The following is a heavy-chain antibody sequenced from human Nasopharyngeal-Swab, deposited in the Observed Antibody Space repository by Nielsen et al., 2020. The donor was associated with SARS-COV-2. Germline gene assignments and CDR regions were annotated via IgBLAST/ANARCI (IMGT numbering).Heavy chain of an antibody. CDR3: AKDRYCSSTSCHYYYYYYMDV. D-gene: IGHD2-2*01. CDR2: ITSSGANT. Sequence: GGSLRLSCAASGFSFNTYYMSWVRPAPGKGLEWVSAITSSGANTYYADSVKGRFTISRDNSKNTLYLQMNSLIAEDTAVYYCAKDRYCSSTSCHYYYYYYMDVWGKGTTVTVSS. CDR1: GFSFNTYY. J-gene: IGHJ6*03. V-gene: IGHV3-23*01.